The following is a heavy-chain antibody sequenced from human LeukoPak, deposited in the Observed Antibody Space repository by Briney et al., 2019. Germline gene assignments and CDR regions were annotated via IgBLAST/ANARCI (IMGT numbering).Heavy chain of an antibody. J-gene: IGHJ4*02. Sequence: QPGGSLRLSCAASGFTFSSYWMHWVRRAPGKGLVWDSRISSDGSSTDYADSVKGRFTISRDNAKNTLYLQMNSLRAEDTAVYYCARRRTSGGYDYWGQGTLVTVSS. D-gene: IGHD1-26*01. CDR2: ISSDGSST. CDR3: ARRRTSGGYDY. V-gene: IGHV3-74*01. CDR1: GFTFSSYW.